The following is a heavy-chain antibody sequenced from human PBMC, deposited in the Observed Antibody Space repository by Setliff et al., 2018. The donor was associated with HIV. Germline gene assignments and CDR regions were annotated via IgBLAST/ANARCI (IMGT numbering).Heavy chain of an antibody. V-gene: IGHV1-18*01. CDR3: ARDPTAPSITIFGVVGATYWFDP. CDR1: GGTFSSYA. Sequence: ASVKVSCKASGGTFSSYAISWVRQAPGQGLEWMGWIGYNGNTNYAQKFQGRVTMTTDTSTNTAYMDLTSLKSDDTAVYYCARDPTAPSITIFGVVGATYWFDPWGPGTLVTVSS. CDR2: IGYNGNT. J-gene: IGHJ5*02. D-gene: IGHD3-3*01.